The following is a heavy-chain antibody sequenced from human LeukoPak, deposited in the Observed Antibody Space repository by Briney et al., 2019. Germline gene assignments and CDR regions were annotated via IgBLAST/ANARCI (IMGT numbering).Heavy chain of an antibody. V-gene: IGHV3-21*01. CDR1: GFTFSSYS. J-gene: IGHJ4*02. D-gene: IGHD3-3*01. CDR3: ARDFGVVTDSDY. Sequence: GGSLRLSCAASGFTFSSYSMNWVRQAPGKGLGWVSSISSSSSYIYYADSVKGRFTISRDNAKNSLYLQMNSLRAEDTAVYYCARDFGVVTDSDYWGQGTLVTVSS. CDR2: ISSSSSYI.